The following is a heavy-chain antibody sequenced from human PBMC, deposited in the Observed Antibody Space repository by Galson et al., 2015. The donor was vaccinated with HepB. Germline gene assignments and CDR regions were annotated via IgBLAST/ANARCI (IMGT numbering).Heavy chain of an antibody. Sequence: CAISGDSVSSNTVGWNWIRQSPSRGLEWLGRTYYRSKWSNDYAVSVKSRITINPDTSKNQFSLQLNSVTPEDTAVYYCAKSIHLGRGFDSWGQGTLVTVPS. CDR3: AKSIHLGRGFDS. V-gene: IGHV6-1*01. D-gene: IGHD7-27*01. CDR1: GDSVSSNTVG. J-gene: IGHJ4*02. CDR2: TYYRSKWSN.